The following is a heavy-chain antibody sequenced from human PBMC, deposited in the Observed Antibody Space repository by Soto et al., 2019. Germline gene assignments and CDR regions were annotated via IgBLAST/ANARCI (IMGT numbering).Heavy chain of an antibody. V-gene: IGHV4-39*01. D-gene: IGHD1-1*01. CDR1: GGYISSTSYY. Sequence: QLQLQESGPGLVKPSETLSLICSVSGGYISSTSYYWGWIRHSPGTALEWIASIYYTGTTYYNPSLKGRVAISVDTSKTQVSPKVNSVTAADTAVYYCARGLRWTRSFDFWGQGTLVTVSS. J-gene: IGHJ4*02. CDR2: IYYTGTT. CDR3: ARGLRWTRSFDF.